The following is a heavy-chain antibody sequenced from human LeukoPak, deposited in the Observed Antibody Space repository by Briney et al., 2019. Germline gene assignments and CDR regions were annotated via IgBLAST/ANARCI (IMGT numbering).Heavy chain of an antibody. D-gene: IGHD4-11*01. CDR3: ARGTYSDYGFLDY. CDR2: IYYSGST. J-gene: IGHJ4*02. Sequence: SETLSLTCTVSGGSISSYYWNWIRQPPGKGLEWIGYIYYSGSTNYNPSLKSRVTISVDTSKNQFSLKLSSVTAADTAVYYCARGTYSDYGFLDYWGQGTLVTVSS. V-gene: IGHV4-59*01. CDR1: GGSISSYY.